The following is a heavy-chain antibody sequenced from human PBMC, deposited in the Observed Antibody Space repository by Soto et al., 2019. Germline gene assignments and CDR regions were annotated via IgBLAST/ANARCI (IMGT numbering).Heavy chain of an antibody. D-gene: IGHD2-2*02. V-gene: IGHV3-21*01. CDR3: AREYTAWPLAYGLDV. CDR2: ISSRSDI. Sequence: KPGGSLRLSCVGSGFTLSTYSINWVRQAPGKGLEWVSSISSRSDIYYADSVKGRFTISRDNAKNSVSLQMNSLRAEDTAVYYCAREYTAWPLAYGLDVWGQGTTVTVSS. J-gene: IGHJ6*02. CDR1: GFTLSTYS.